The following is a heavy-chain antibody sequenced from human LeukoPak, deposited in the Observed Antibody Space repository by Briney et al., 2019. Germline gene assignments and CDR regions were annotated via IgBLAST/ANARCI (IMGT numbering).Heavy chain of an antibody. D-gene: IGHD3-22*01. CDR3: ARDYDSSGHKSAFDI. J-gene: IGHJ3*02. V-gene: IGHV1-2*02. Sequence: ASVKVSCKASGYIFTGYYMHWVRQAPGQGLEWMGWINPNSGCTNYAQKFQGRVTMTRDTSISTAYMELSRLRSDDTAVYYCARDYDSSGHKSAFDIWGQGTMVTVSS. CDR1: GYIFTGYY. CDR2: INPNSGCT.